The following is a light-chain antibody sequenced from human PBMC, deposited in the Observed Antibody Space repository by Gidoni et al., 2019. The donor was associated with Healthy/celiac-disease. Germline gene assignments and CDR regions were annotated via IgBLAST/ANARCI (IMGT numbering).Light chain of an antibody. CDR2: GAS. CDR3: QQYGSSPRT. CDR1: QSVSSSY. V-gene: IGKV3-20*01. J-gene: IGKJ1*01. Sequence: ETVLTQSPGTLSLSPGERATLFCRASQSVSSSYLAWYQQKPGQAPRLLIYGASSRATGIPERFSGSGSGTDFTLTISRLEPEDFAVYYCQQYGSSPRTFGQGTKVEIK.